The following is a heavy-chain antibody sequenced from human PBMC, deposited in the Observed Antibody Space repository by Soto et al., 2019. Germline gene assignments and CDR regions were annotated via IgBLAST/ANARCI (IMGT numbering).Heavy chain of an antibody. V-gene: IGHV4-31*03. CDR3: ARGYSSSWYGSNWFDP. D-gene: IGHD6-13*01. J-gene: IGHJ5*02. CDR2: IYYSGST. CDR1: GGSISSGGYY. Sequence: QVQLQESGPGLVKPSQTLSLTCTVSGGSISSGGYYWSWIRQHPGKGLEWIGYIYYSGSTYYNPSLKSRVTISVDTSKNQFSLKLSSVTAADTAVYYCARGYSSSWYGSNWFDPWGQGTLVTVSS.